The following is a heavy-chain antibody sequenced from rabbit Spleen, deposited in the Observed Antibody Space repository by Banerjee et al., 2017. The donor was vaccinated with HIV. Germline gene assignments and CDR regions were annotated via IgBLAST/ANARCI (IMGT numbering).Heavy chain of an antibody. Sequence: QEQLEESGGDLVKPEGSLTLTCTASGFSFSGSYWICWVRQAPGKGLEWIACIYAGSSVGTYYASWAKGRFTISKTSSTTVTLQMTSLTAADTATYFCARDDVGNVGYSKWGPGTLVTVS. CDR1: GFSFSGSYW. V-gene: IGHV1S45*01. D-gene: IGHD1-1*01. CDR3: ARDDVGNVGYSK. J-gene: IGHJ2*01. CDR2: IYAGSSVGT.